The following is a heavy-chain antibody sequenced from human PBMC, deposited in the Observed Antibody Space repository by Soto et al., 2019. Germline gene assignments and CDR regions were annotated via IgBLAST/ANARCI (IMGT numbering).Heavy chain of an antibody. Sequence: EVQLVESGGGLVQPGGSLRLSCEASGFTFSSYEMIWVRQAPGKGLEWVSYIGSSRNTIYYADSVKGRFTISRDNAKNSLYLQMNSLRPEDTAVYFCAKDRGYGDFDYWGQGTLVTVSS. CDR2: IGSSRNTI. V-gene: IGHV3-48*03. D-gene: IGHD5-12*01. CDR3: AKDRGYGDFDY. J-gene: IGHJ4*02. CDR1: GFTFSSYE.